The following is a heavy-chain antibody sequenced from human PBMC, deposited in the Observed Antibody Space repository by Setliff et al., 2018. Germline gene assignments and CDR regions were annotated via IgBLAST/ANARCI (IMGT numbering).Heavy chain of an antibody. CDR3: VREVYGSGNN. D-gene: IGHD3-10*01. V-gene: IGHV4-59*11. CDR1: GGSITTHR. Sequence: SSETLSLTCSVSGGSITTHRWSWVRQSPGRGLEWIGSINYSGTTHYNPSLKGRGTMLVDKSKNQFSLKLSSVTAADTAVYYCVREVYGSGNNWGQGTLVTVSS. CDR2: INYSGTT. J-gene: IGHJ4*02.